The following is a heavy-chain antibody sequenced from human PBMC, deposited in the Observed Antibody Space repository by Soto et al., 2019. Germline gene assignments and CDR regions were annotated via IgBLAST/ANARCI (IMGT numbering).Heavy chain of an antibody. J-gene: IGHJ6*02. D-gene: IGHD2-21*01. CDR1: GYTFTSYG. V-gene: IGHV1-18*01. CDR2: ISAYNGNT. CDR3: ARDRAHRESYYGMDV. Sequence: GASVKVSGKASGYTFTSYGISWVRQAPGQGLEWMGWISAYNGNTNYAQKLQGRVTMTTDTSTSTAYMELRSLRSDDTAVYYCARDRAHRESYYGMDVWGQGTTVTVSS.